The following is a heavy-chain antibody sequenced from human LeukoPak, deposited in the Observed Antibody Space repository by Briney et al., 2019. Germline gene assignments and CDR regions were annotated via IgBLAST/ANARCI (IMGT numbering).Heavy chain of an antibody. CDR1: GYTFTGYY. CDR2: INPNSGGT. V-gene: IGHV1-2*02. D-gene: IGHD6-13*01. CDR3: ARLAAGTRIVLDP. Sequence: ASVKVSCKASGYTFTGYYMHWVRQAPGQGLEWMGWINPNSGGTNYAQKFQGRVTTTRDTSISTAYMELSRLRSDDTAVYYCARLAAGTRIVLDPWGQGTLVTVSS. J-gene: IGHJ5*02.